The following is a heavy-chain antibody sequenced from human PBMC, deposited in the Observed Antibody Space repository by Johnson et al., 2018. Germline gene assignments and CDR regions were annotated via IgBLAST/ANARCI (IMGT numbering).Heavy chain of an antibody. Sequence: QVQLVETGGGVVQPGRSLRLSCAASGSIFSGYVMHWVRQAPGKGLEWVALKSHDGISEQYGDSVKDRFTISRDDSKNTLYLEMNSLRVEDTAVYYCAREGYSSGRAGIFDMWGQGTMVTVSS. D-gene: IGHD6-19*01. CDR1: GSIFSGYV. CDR2: KSHDGISE. V-gene: IGHV3-30*03. CDR3: AREGYSSGRAGIFDM. J-gene: IGHJ3*02.